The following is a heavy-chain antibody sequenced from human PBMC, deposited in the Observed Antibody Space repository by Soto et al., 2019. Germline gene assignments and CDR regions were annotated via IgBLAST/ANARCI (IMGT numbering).Heavy chain of an antibody. J-gene: IGHJ6*02. Sequence: QVQLLQSGAEVKKPGSSMKVSCKVSGGAFNNYALNWVRHGPGQGLEWLGGIIPLHNTSNYSLKFLGRVTVTADISSTTVYMELNRLTSDDTATYYCASWSNWNQLYYDGLDVWGQGTTVTVSS. D-gene: IGHD1-20*01. V-gene: IGHV1-69*06. CDR1: GGAFNNYA. CDR2: IIPLHNTS. CDR3: ASWSNWNQLYYDGLDV.